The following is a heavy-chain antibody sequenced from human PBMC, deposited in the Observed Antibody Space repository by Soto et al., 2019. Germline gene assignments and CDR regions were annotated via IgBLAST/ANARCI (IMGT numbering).Heavy chain of an antibody. V-gene: IGHV2-5*02. CDR1: GFSLTTSGVG. D-gene: IGHD3-22*01. J-gene: IGHJ3*02. CDR3: GHRNYYDSSGSDAFDI. CDR2: IYWDDDK. Sequence: QITLKESGPTLVKPTQTLTLTCTFSGFSLTTSGVGVGWIRQPPGKALEWLAVIYWDDDKRYRPSLKSRLSITKXTXKXXVVLTVTDMDPVDTATYYCGHRNYYDSSGSDAFDIWGQGTTVTVSS.